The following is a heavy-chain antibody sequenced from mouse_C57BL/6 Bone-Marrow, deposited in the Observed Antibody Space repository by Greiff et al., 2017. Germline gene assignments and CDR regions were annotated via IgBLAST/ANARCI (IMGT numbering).Heavy chain of an antibody. D-gene: IGHD3-1*01. V-gene: IGHV1-69*01. CDR3: ARSSGYPDY. J-gene: IGHJ2*01. CDR2: IDPSDSYT. Sequence: QVQLQQPGAELVMPGASVKLSCKASGYTFTSYWMHWVKQRPGQGLEWIGEIDPSDSYTNYNHKFKGKSTLTVDKSSSTAYMQLSSLTSEDSAVYYCARSSGYPDYWGQGTTLTVSS. CDR1: GYTFTSYW.